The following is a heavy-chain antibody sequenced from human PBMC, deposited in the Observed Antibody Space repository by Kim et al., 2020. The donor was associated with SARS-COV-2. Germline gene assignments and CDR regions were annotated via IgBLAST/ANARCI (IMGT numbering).Heavy chain of an antibody. CDR2: IRSSSSPI. CDR3: AREGQWLSLYHYRMDV. J-gene: IGHJ6*02. V-gene: IGHV3-48*02. D-gene: IGHD3-22*01. CDR1: GFTFSYYS. Sequence: GGSLRLSCAASGFTFSYYSMNWVRQAPGKGLEWVSYIRSSSSPIYYADSVKGRFTVSRDNAKNTLYLQMNSLRDEDTAVYYCAREGQWLSLYHYRMDVWGQGATVTVSS.